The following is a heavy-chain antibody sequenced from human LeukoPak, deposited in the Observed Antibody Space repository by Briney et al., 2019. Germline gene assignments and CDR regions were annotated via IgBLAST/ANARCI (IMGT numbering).Heavy chain of an antibody. Sequence: SETLSLTCTVSGGSISSYYWSWIRQPPGKGLEWIGYIYHSGSTNYNPSLKSRVTISVDTSKNQFSLKLSSVTAADTAVYYCARYRDGYNYFDYWGQGTLVTVSS. D-gene: IGHD5-24*01. V-gene: IGHV4-59*01. CDR2: IYHSGST. CDR3: ARYRDGYNYFDY. CDR1: GGSISSYY. J-gene: IGHJ4*02.